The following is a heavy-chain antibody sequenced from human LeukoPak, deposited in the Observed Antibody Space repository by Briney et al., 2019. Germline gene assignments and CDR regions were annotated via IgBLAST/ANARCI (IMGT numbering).Heavy chain of an antibody. CDR3: VKDLKAPGTRADY. V-gene: IGHV3-64D*09. CDR2: ISSNGGST. Sequence: QSGGSLRLSCSTSGFTFSSSAMHWVRQAPGKGLEYVSAISSNGGSTYYADSVKGRFTISRDNSKNTLYLQMSSLRAEDTAVYYCVKDLKAPGTRADYWGQGTLVTVSS. J-gene: IGHJ4*02. D-gene: IGHD1-26*01. CDR1: GFTFSSSA.